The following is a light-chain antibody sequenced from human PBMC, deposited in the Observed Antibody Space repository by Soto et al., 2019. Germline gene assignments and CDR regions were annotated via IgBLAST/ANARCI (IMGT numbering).Light chain of an antibody. V-gene: IGKV3-20*01. CDR2: GAS. CDR3: QQSYSMPRT. CDR1: QSVISSY. J-gene: IGKJ2*02. Sequence: ETVLTQSPGTLSLSPGERATLSCRASQSVISSYLAWYQQKPGQAPRLLIYGASSRATGIPDRFSGSGSGTDFTLSVSRLEPEDFATYYCQQSYSMPRTFGQGTKLEIK.